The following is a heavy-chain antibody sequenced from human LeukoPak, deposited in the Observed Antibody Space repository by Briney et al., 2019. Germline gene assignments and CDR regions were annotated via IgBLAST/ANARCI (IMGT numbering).Heavy chain of an antibody. CDR2: ISSISINTI. CDR3: ARDANDYASPPDY. CDR1: GFTFRTYS. V-gene: IGHV3-48*01. Sequence: GRSLRLSCAASGFTFRTYSMNWVRQAPGKGLEWVSYISSISINTIYYADSVKGRFTISRDNAKNSLYLQMNSLRAEDTAVYYCARDANDYASPPDYWGQGTLVTVSS. D-gene: IGHD3-16*01. J-gene: IGHJ4*02.